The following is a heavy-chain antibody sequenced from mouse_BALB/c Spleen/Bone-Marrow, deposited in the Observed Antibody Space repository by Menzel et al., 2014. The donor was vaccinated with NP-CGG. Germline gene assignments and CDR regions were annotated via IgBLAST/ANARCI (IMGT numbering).Heavy chain of an antibody. D-gene: IGHD6-2*01. V-gene: IGHV1-31*01. J-gene: IGHJ2*01. Sequence: EVKLVESGPEPVKPGASVKISCKASGYSFTGYYMHWVKQSHVKSLEWIGRINPYNGATSYNQNFKDKASLTIDKSSSTAYMEVHSLTSEDSAVYYCAREGGLVPDYFDYWGQGTTLTVSS. CDR2: INPYNGAT. CDR1: GYSFTGYY. CDR3: AREGGLVPDYFDY.